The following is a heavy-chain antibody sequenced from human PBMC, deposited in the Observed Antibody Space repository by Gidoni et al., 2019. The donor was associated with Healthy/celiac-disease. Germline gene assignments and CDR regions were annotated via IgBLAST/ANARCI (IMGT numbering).Heavy chain of an antibody. CDR3: ARVGRWLQLGDYFDD. V-gene: IGHV1-69*01. CDR2: IIPILGTA. D-gene: IGHD5-12*01. J-gene: IGHJ4*02. CDR1: GCTFCRYA. Sequence: QVQLVQSGAEVKKPGSSVTVSCKASGCTFCRYAISWVRQAPGQGLEWMGGIIPILGTANYAQKFQGRVTITADESTSTAYMELSSLRSEDTAVYYCARVGRWLQLGDYFDDWGQGTLVTVSS.